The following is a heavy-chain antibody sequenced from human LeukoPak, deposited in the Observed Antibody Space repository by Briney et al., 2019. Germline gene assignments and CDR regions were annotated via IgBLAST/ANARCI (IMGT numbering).Heavy chain of an antibody. CDR3: ARDRWLGAFDI. J-gene: IGHJ3*02. Sequence: GGSLRLSCAASGLTVSSNYMSWVRQAPGKGLEWVSVIYSGGSTYYADSVKGRFTISRDNSKNTLYLQMNSLRAEDTAVYYCARDRWLGAFDIWGQGTMVTVSS. CDR2: IYSGGST. CDR1: GLTVSSNY. V-gene: IGHV3-53*01. D-gene: IGHD5-24*01.